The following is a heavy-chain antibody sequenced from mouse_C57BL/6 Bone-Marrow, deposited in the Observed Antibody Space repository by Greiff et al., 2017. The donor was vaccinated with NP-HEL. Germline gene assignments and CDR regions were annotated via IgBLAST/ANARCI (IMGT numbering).Heavy chain of an antibody. D-gene: IGHD2-4*01. CDR1: GFSLTSYA. CDR3: ARNGRPYDYAYYYAMDY. J-gene: IGHJ4*01. CDR2: IWTGGGT. V-gene: IGHV2-9-1*01. Sequence: VKVEESGPGLVAPSQSLSITCTVSGFSLTSYAISWVRQPPGKGLEWLGVIWTGGGTNYNSALKSRLSISKDNSKSQVFLKMNSLQTDDTARYYCARNGRPYDYAYYYAMDYWGQGTSVTVSS.